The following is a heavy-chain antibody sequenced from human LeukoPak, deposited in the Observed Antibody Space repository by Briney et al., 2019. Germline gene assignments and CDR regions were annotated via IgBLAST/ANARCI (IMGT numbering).Heavy chain of an antibody. CDR2: ISSSGSTI. CDR3: ARDRDPYCSSTSCYTPDY. D-gene: IGHD2-2*02. Sequence: GASLRLSCAASGFTFSDYYMSWIRQAPGKGLEWVSYISSSGSTIYYADSVKGRFTISRDNAKNSLYLQMNSLRAEDTAVYYCARDRDPYCSSTSCYTPDYWGQGTLVTVSS. CDR1: GFTFSDYY. V-gene: IGHV3-11*01. J-gene: IGHJ4*02.